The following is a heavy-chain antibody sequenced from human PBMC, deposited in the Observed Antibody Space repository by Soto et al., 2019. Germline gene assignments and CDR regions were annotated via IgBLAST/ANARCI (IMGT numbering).Heavy chain of an antibody. Sequence: HGESLKISCKGSGYSFSTSWIGWVRQTPGKGLEWMGIINPDDSRATYTPSFQGQVTFSADKSISTAYLQWSSLKASDTATYYCARRGVGPYPYAWAIAHWGPGTLVTVSS. J-gene: IGHJ4*02. V-gene: IGHV5-51*01. CDR3: ARRGVGPYPYAWAIAH. CDR1: GYSFSTSW. D-gene: IGHD2-21*01. CDR2: INPDDSRA.